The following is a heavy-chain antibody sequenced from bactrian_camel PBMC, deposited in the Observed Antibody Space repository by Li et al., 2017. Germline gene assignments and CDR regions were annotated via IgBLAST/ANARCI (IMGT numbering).Heavy chain of an antibody. D-gene: IGHD2*01. CDR1: GYGSGTNC. CDR2: ISTGGDLT. CDR3: AADDFNLQLARHYKY. Sequence: QLVESGGGSVQAGGSLRVSCAAPAPGYGSGTNCMAWFRQTPSKKREAVARISTGGDLTYYADSVKGRFTISKDNVKNTLCLNMNKLQPDDTAMYFCAADDFNLQLARHYKYWGQGTQVTVS. J-gene: IGHJ4*01. V-gene: IGHV3S54*01.